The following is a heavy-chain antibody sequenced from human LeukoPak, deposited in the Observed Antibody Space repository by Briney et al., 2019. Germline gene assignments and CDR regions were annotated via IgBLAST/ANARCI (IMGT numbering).Heavy chain of an antibody. V-gene: IGHV7-4-1*02. CDR2: INTNTGNP. J-gene: IGHJ4*02. D-gene: IGHD3-16*02. CDR3: ARVAFGGVIVRRFDY. CDR1: GYTFTSYG. Sequence: ASVKVSCKASGYTFTSYGISWVRQAPGQGLEWMGWINTNTGNPTYAQGFTGRFVFSLDTSVSTAYLQISSLKAEDTAVYYCARVAFGGVIVRRFDYWGQGTLVTVSS.